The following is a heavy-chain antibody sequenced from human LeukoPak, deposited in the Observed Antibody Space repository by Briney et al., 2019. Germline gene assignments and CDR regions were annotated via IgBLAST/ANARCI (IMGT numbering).Heavy chain of an antibody. CDR3: ARDNYDSSGYYFD. D-gene: IGHD3-22*01. V-gene: IGHV3-21*01. CDR1: GFNFNTYT. J-gene: IGHJ4*02. CDR2: ITGDCNYI. Sequence: GGSLRLSCAASGFNFNTYTMSWVRQAPGKGLEWVSSITGDCNYIFYADSVKGRFTISRDNAKKSLYLQMNSLRAEDTAVYYCARDNYDSSGYYFDWGQGTLVTVSS.